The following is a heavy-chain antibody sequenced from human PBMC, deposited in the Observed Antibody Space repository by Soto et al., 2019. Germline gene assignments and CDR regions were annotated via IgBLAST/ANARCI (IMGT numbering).Heavy chain of an antibody. D-gene: IGHD2-15*01. J-gene: IGHJ4*02. Sequence: PGGSLRLSCAASGFAFRSYNMNWVRQAPGKGLEWVASISSGSSNIYYADSVKGRFTISRDNAKNSLFLQMDSPRAEDSAVYYCASATVVAATFDFWGQGTLVTVSS. CDR1: GFAFRSYN. V-gene: IGHV3-21*01. CDR2: ISSGSSNI. CDR3: ASATVVAATFDF.